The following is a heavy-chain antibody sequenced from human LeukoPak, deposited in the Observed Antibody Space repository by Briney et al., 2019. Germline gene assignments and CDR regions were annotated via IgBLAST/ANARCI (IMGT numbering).Heavy chain of an antibody. D-gene: IGHD3-16*01. CDR3: AKDHDYVWGSYRYYFDY. Sequence: GGSLRLSCAASGFTFSSYAMSWVRQAPGKGLEWVSAISGSGGSTYYADSVKGRLTISRDNSKNTLYLQMNSLRAEDTAVYYCAKDHDYVWGSYRYYFDYWGQGTLVTVSS. J-gene: IGHJ4*02. CDR2: ISGSGGST. V-gene: IGHV3-23*01. CDR1: GFTFSSYA.